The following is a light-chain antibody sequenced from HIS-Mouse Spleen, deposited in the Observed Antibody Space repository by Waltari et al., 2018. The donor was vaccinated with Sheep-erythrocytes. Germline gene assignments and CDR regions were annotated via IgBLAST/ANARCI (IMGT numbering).Light chain of an antibody. J-gene: IGLJ1*01. Sequence: QSALTQPRSVSGSPGQSVTIPCTGTSSYVGGYNYVPWYQQHPGKAPKLMIYDVSKRPSGVPDRFSGSKSGNPASLTISGLQAEDEADYYCCSYAGSYTYVFGTGTKVTVL. CDR2: DVS. V-gene: IGLV2-11*01. CDR3: CSYAGSYTYV. CDR1: SSYVGGYNY.